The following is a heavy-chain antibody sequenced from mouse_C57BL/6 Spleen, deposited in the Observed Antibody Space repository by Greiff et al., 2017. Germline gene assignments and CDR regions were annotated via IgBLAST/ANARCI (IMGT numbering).Heavy chain of an antibody. Sequence: EVQVVESEGGLVQPGSSMKLSCTASGFTFSDYYMAWVRQVPEKGLEWVANINYDGSSTYYLDSLKSRFIISRDNAKNILYLQMSSLKSEDTATYYCARDRDYDGFYWYFDVWGTGTTVTVSS. CDR2: INYDGSST. CDR3: ARDRDYDGFYWYFDV. V-gene: IGHV5-16*01. D-gene: IGHD2-4*01. J-gene: IGHJ1*03. CDR1: GFTFSDYY.